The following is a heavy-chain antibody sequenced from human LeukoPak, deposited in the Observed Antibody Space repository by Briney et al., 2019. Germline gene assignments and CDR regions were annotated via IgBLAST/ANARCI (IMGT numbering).Heavy chain of an antibody. J-gene: IGHJ4*02. CDR1: GFTFSSYA. D-gene: IGHD6-19*01. CDR2: ISGSGGST. Sequence: PGGSLRLSCAASGFTFSSYAMSWVRQAPGKGLEWVSAISGSGGSTYYADSVKGRVTISRDNSKNTLYLQMNSLRAEDTAVYYCARGSSGWLVVFDYWGQGTLVTVSS. V-gene: IGHV3-23*01. CDR3: ARGSSGWLVVFDY.